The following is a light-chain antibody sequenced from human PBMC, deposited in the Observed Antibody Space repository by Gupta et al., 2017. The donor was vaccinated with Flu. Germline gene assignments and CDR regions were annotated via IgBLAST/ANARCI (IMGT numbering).Light chain of an antibody. CDR2: QNA. CDR1: KLADKY. J-gene: IGLJ3*02. V-gene: IGLV3-1*01. Sequence: PGTTASITCSGDKLADKYVCWYQQRSGQSPLLVIYQNAKRPSGIPERFSAPNSGNTATLTISGTQAMDEADYYCQAWDSNTEVFGGGTKLTVL. CDR3: QAWDSNTEV.